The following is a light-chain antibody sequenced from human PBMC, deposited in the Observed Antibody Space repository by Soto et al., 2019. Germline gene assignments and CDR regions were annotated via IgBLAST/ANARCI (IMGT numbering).Light chain of an antibody. Sequence: EMVMTQCPVTLSVSQGERTTLSCRATQSVSSNLAWYQHKPGQPPRLLIYGASTRAAGIPARFSGSGSRTDFTLTISSLQSEGFAIYYCQQYNNWPYTFGQGTKVDIK. CDR2: GAS. CDR3: QQYNNWPYT. CDR1: QSVSSN. V-gene: IGKV3-15*01. J-gene: IGKJ2*01.